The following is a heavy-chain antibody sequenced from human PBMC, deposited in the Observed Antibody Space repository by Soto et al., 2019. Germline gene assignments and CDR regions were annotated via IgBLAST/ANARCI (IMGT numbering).Heavy chain of an antibody. V-gene: IGHV3-21*06. CDR2: ISPSSSFL. J-gene: IGHJ4*01. CDR3: ARVGTDDCSGSTYYSDD. CDR1: GFRFHTYY. D-gene: IGHD3-10*02. Sequence: PVGSLRLSCAASGFRFHTYYMNWVRQAPGRGLEWVSSISPSSSFLNYADSVKGRFTISRDNGKSSVHLQMNSLRAEDTAVYYCARVGTDDCSGSTYYSDDWGHGSLVTVYS.